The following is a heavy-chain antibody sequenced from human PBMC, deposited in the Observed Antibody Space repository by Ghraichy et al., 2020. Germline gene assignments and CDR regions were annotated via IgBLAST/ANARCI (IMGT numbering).Heavy chain of an antibody. J-gene: IGHJ4*02. Sequence: ASVKVSCKASGYSFTRYDINWVRQATGQGLEWMGWMNPNSGNTGYAQKFQGRVTMTRNTSISTAYMEMSSLRSEDTAVYYCARGGGVRIAAAIDYWGQGTLVTVSS. CDR3: ARGGGVRIAAAIDY. CDR1: GYSFTRYD. CDR2: MNPNSGNT. D-gene: IGHD6-13*01. V-gene: IGHV1-8*01.